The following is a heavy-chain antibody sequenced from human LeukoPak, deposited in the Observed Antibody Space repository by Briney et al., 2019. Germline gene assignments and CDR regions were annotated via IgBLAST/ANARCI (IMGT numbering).Heavy chain of an antibody. J-gene: IGHJ4*02. Sequence: GGSLRLSCAASGFPFNAYWMTWVGQAPGKGLEWVANIRQDGDTKYYVDSVKGRFTISRDNAMNSLYLQMNSLRAEDTAIYYCARSLPYGTTWYGRSDFWGQGTLVTVPS. CDR2: IRQDGDTK. CDR1: GFPFNAYW. D-gene: IGHD6-13*01. V-gene: IGHV3-7*03. CDR3: ARSLPYGTTWYGRSDF.